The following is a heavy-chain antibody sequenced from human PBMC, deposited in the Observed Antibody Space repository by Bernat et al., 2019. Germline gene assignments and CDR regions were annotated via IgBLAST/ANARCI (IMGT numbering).Heavy chain of an antibody. J-gene: IGHJ6*02. Sequence: QVQLQESGPGLVKPSETLSLTCTVSGGSISSYYWSWIRQPPGKGLEWIGYIYYSGSTNYNPSLKSRVTISVDTSKNQFSLKLSSVTAVDTAVYYCARGLRCSSTSCYSIYYYGMDVWGQGTTVTVSS. CDR3: ARGLRCSSTSCYSIYYYGMDV. D-gene: IGHD2-2*02. CDR1: GGSISSYY. V-gene: IGHV4-59*01. CDR2: IYYSGST.